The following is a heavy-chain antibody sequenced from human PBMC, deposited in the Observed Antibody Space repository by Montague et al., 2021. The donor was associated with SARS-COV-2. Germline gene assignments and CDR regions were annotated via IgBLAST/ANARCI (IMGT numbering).Heavy chain of an antibody. CDR3: AGQGYIAAAYYYYGMDV. CDR2: IYYSGST. V-gene: IGHV4-39*01. CDR1: GGSISSSSYY. J-gene: IGHJ6*02. D-gene: IGHD6-13*01. Sequence: SETLSLTCTVSGGSISSSSYYWGWIRQPPGQGLEWIGSIYYSGSTYYNPSLKSRVTISVDTSKNQFSLKLSSVTAADTAVYYCAGQGYIAAAYYYYGMDVWGQGTTVTVSS.